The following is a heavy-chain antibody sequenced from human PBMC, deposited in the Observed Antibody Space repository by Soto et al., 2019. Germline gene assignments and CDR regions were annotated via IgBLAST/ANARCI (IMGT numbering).Heavy chain of an antibody. D-gene: IGHD3-22*01. CDR1: GGSISSGDYY. CDR3: ARVVDPTYYYDSSGLGAFDI. J-gene: IGHJ3*02. Sequence: QEQLQESGPGLVKPSQTLSLTCTVSGGSISSGDYYWSWIRQPPGKGLEWIGYSYYSGSTYYNPSLKSRVTISVDTSKNQFSLKLSSVTAADTAVYYCARVVDPTYYYDSSGLGAFDIWGQGTMVTVSS. V-gene: IGHV4-30-4*01. CDR2: SYYSGST.